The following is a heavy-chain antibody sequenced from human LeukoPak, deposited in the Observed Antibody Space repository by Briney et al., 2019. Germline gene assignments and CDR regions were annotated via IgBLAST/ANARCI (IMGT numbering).Heavy chain of an antibody. V-gene: IGHV3-23*01. CDR1: GFTFSSYA. D-gene: IGHD3-10*01. Sequence: GSLRLSCAASGFTFSSYAMTWVRQAPGKGLECVSAISGSGADTYYADSVKGRFTISRDNSKITVYLQMNSLRAEDTAVYYCAKPHYSGSGSYSREDYWGQGTLVTVSS. J-gene: IGHJ4*02. CDR3: AKPHYSGSGSYSREDY. CDR2: ISGSGADT.